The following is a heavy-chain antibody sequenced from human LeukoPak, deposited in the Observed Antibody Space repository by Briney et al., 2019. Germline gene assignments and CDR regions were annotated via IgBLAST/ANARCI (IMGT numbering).Heavy chain of an antibody. CDR2: INHSGST. D-gene: IGHD5-18*01. V-gene: IGHV4-34*01. CDR1: GGSFSGYY. Sequence: PSETLSLTCAVYGGSFSGYYWSWIRQPPGKGLEWIGEINHSGSTNYNPSLKSRVTISVDTSKNQFSLELSSVTAADTAVYYCAREGGRDTAXVNXXXDYWGQGXLVTVSS. J-gene: IGHJ4*02. CDR3: AREGGRDTAXVNXXXDY.